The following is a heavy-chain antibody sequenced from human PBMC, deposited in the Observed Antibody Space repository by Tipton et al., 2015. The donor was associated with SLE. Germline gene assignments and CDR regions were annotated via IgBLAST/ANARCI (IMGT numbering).Heavy chain of an antibody. J-gene: IGHJ3*01. CDR2: ISAYNGNT. D-gene: IGHD6-13*01. V-gene: IGHV1-18*01. CDR3: ARGGPGYGSRGLEVFDL. Sequence: QLVQSGAEVKRPGASVKVSCKASGYTFTSYGISWVRRAPGQGLEWMGWISAYNGNTNYAQKLQGRVTMTTDTSTSTAYMELRSVRSDDRGVYYCARGGPGYGSRGLEVFDLWAQGTMVPVSS. CDR1: GYTFTSYG.